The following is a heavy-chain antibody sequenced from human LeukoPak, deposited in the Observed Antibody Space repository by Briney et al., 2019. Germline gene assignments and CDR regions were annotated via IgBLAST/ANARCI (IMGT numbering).Heavy chain of an antibody. CDR2: IQDNGNQK. D-gene: IGHD5-18*01. CDR3: ARDGYLAGLDY. V-gene: IGHV3-7*01. J-gene: IGHJ4*01. CDR1: GFTLRRNW. Sequence: PGGSLRLSCAASGFTLRRNWMTWVRQAPGKGLEWVASIQDNGNQKIYVDSVKGRFTISRDNAQSSLSLQMNSLRGEDPAVYYCARDGYLAGLDYWGQGTLVTVAS.